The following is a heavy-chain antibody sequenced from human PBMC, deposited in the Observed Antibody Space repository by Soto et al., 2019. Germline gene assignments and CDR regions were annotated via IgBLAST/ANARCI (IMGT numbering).Heavy chain of an antibody. J-gene: IGHJ4*02. CDR2: INGGSDSI. D-gene: IGHD6-19*01. Sequence: EVQLVESGGGLVQPGGSLRLYCVGSGFMFDSFAMNWVRQAPGTGLEWVSYINGGSDSIYYAESVKGRFTISRDNVRKSLSLQMNRLSDEDKAVYYCSKSGDSAGWGIDFWGQGTLVTVAS. CDR3: SKSGDSAGWGIDF. V-gene: IGHV3-48*02. CDR1: GFMFDSFA.